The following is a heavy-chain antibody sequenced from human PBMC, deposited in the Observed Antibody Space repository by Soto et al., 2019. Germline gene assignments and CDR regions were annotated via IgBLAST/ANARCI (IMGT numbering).Heavy chain of an antibody. D-gene: IGHD1-1*01. CDR3: ARDQGVGPTTIPFDP. V-gene: IGHV4-31*02. J-gene: IGHJ5*02. CDR2: IYYSGST. Sequence: LRLSCAASGFIFSGYSMNWVRQAPGKGLEWIGYIYYSGSTYYNPSPKSRVTISVDTSKNQFSLKLSSVTAADTAVYYRARDQGVGPTTIPFDPWGQGSLVTVSS. CDR1: GFIFSGYS.